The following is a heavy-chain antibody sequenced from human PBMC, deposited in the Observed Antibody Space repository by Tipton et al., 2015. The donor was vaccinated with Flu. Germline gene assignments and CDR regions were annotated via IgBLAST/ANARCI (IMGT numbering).Heavy chain of an antibody. CDR2: IRYDGSNK. V-gene: IGHV3-30*02. CDR1: GFTFSSYG. CDR3: AKDGYCSGGSCYSTYYYGMDV. D-gene: IGHD2-15*01. J-gene: IGHJ6*02. Sequence: SLRLSCAASGFTFSSYGMHWVRQAPGKGLEWVAFIRYDGSNKYYADSVKGRFTISRDNSKNTLYLQMNSLRAEDTAVYYCAKDGYCSGGSCYSTYYYGMDVWGQGP.